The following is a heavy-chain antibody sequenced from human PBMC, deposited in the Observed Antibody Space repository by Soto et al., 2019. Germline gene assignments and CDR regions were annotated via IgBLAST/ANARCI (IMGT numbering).Heavy chain of an antibody. Sequence: QVQLQQWGAGLLKPSETLSLTCAVYGGSFSGYYWSWIRQPPGKGLEWIGEINHSGSTNYNPSLKSRVTISVDTSKNQFSLKLSSVTAADTAVYYCARGCPHYIVVVPAAINGMDVWGRGTMVTVSS. CDR1: GGSFSGYY. J-gene: IGHJ6*02. D-gene: IGHD2-2*02. V-gene: IGHV4-34*01. CDR2: INHSGST. CDR3: ARGCPHYIVVVPAAINGMDV.